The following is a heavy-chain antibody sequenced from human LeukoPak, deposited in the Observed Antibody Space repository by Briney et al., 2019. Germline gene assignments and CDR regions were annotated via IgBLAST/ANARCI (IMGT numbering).Heavy chain of an antibody. CDR2: IWYDGSNK. D-gene: IGHD2-2*01. Sequence: GRSLRLSCAASGFTFSSYGMHWVRQAPGKGLEWVAVIWYDGSNKYYADSVKGRFTTSRDNSKNTLYLQMNSLRAEDTAVYYCARGGPVPAAGGYFDYWGQGTLVTVSS. V-gene: IGHV3-33*01. CDR3: ARGGPVPAAGGYFDY. J-gene: IGHJ4*02. CDR1: GFTFSSYG.